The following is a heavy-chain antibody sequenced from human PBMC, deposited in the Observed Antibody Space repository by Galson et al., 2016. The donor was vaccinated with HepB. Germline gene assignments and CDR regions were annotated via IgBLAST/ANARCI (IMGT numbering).Heavy chain of an antibody. CDR1: GFTFGNYA. Sequence: SLRLSCATSGFTFGNYALSWVRQAPGKGLEWVGYISIKTFGGTPEYAASVRGRFTISRDDSQSIAYLQMNSLKTEDTAVYYCTKNWTHAEESWGQGTLVTVAS. D-gene: IGHD1-1*01. V-gene: IGHV3-49*04. J-gene: IGHJ4*02. CDR3: TKNWTHAEES. CDR2: ISIKTFGGTP.